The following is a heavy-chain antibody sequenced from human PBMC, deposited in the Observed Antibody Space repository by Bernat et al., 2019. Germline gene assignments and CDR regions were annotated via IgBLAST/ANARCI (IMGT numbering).Heavy chain of an antibody. Sequence: VQLVESGGGLVKPGGSLRLSCAASGFTFSSYAMSWVRQAPGKGLEWVSAISGSGGSTYYADSVKGRFTISRDNSKNTLYLQMNSLRAEDTAVYYCAKYYYGSGSYYAPEYYFDYWGQGTLVTVSS. CDR3: AKYYYGSGSYYAPEYYFDY. D-gene: IGHD3-10*01. CDR2: ISGSGGST. CDR1: GFTFSSYA. J-gene: IGHJ4*02. V-gene: IGHV3-23*04.